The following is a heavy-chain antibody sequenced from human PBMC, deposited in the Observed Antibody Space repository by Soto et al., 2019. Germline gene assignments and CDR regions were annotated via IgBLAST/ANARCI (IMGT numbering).Heavy chain of an antibody. V-gene: IGHV3-48*03. Sequence: LSLTCGASRFTFSSYEMNWVRQAPGKGLEWVSFISSSGSTIYYADSVKGRFTISRDNAKNSLYLQMNSLRAEDTAVYYCVYGYYFDYWGQGTLVTVSS. D-gene: IGHD3-10*01. CDR1: RFTFSSYE. CDR2: ISSSGSTI. CDR3: VYGYYFDY. J-gene: IGHJ4*02.